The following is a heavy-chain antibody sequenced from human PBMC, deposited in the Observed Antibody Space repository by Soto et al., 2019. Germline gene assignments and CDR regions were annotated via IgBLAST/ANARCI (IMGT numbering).Heavy chain of an antibody. Sequence: PGXSLILSCAASGFTFTNYWMSCVRQAPGKGLEWVANIKQDGSEKYYVDSVMRRFTISRDNAKNSLYLQMNSLRAEDTAVYYCARGGLRYFDWWGQGTLVTVSS. V-gene: IGHV3-7*05. D-gene: IGHD3-16*01. J-gene: IGHJ4*02. CDR2: IKQDGSEK. CDR3: ARGGLRYFDW. CDR1: GFTFTNYW.